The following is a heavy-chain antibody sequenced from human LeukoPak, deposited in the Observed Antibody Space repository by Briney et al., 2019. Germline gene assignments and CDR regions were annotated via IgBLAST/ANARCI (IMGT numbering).Heavy chain of an antibody. CDR2: ISAYNGNT. CDR3: ARDRAIAAAGQGRY. J-gene: IGHJ4*02. V-gene: IGHV1-18*01. CDR1: GYTFTSYG. D-gene: IGHD6-13*01. Sequence: ASVKVSCKASGYTFTSYGISGVQQAPGQGLEWMGWISAYNGNTNYAQKLQGRVTMTTDTSTSTAHMELRSLRSDDTAVYYCARDRAIAAAGQGRYWGQGTLVTVSS.